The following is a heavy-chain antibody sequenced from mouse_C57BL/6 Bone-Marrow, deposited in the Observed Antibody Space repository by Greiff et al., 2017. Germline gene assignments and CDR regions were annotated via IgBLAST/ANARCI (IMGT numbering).Heavy chain of an antibody. CDR2: IYPGSGST. CDR3: ARSDYYGSSYWFAY. CDR1: GYTFTSYW. V-gene: IGHV1-55*01. D-gene: IGHD1-1*01. J-gene: IGHJ3*01. Sequence: QVQLQQPGAELVKPGASVTMSCKASGYTFTSYWITWVKQRPGQGLEWIGDIYPGSGSTNYNEKFKSKATLTVDTSSSTAYMQLSSLTSEDSAVYYCARSDYYGSSYWFAYWGQGTLVTVSA.